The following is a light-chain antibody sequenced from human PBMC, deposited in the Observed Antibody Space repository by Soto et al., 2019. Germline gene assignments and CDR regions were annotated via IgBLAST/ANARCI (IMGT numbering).Light chain of an antibody. CDR1: QSVSSSY. CDR2: AAS. Sequence: EIVLTQSPGTLSFSPGERATLSCRASQSVSSSYLAWYQQKPGLAPRLLIFAASSRASGIPDRFSGSGSGTDFTLTISSLEPEDFAVYCCQQRTNCRITFGQGTRLEIK. V-gene: IGKV3D-20*02. J-gene: IGKJ5*01. CDR3: QQRTNCRIT.